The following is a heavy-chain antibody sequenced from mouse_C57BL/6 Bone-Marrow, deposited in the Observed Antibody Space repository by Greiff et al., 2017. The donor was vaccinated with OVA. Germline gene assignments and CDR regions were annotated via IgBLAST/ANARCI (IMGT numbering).Heavy chain of an antibody. Sequence: ESGPGLVKPSQSLSLTCSVTGYSITSGYYWNWIRQFPGNKLEWMGYISYDGSNNYNPSLKNRISITRDTSKNQFFLKLNSVTTEDTATYYCARGDWEYYFDYWGQGTTLTVSS. D-gene: IGHD4-1*01. J-gene: IGHJ2*01. CDR3: ARGDWEYYFDY. CDR2: ISYDGSN. CDR1: GYSITSGYY. V-gene: IGHV3-6*01.